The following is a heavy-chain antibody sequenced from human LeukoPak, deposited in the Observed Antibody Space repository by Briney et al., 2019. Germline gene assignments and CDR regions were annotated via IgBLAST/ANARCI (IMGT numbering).Heavy chain of an antibody. D-gene: IGHD1-26*01. CDR3: AREQLGAPDY. J-gene: IGHJ4*02. CDR2: IYYSGRT. Sequence: KTSETLSLTCTVSGGSVSSGSYYWIWIRQPPGKGLEWIRYIYYSGRTNYNPSLKSRVTISVDTSKNQFSLKLSSVTAADTAVYYCAREQLGAPDYWGQGTLVTVSS. CDR1: GGSVSSGSYY. V-gene: IGHV4-61*01.